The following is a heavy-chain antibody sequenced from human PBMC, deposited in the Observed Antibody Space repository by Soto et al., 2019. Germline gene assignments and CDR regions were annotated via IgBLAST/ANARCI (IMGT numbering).Heavy chain of an antibody. J-gene: IGHJ5*02. CDR3: ARFPRDDFWSGYNYNWFDP. CDR1: GGTFSSYA. V-gene: IGHV1-69*06. D-gene: IGHD3-3*01. CDR2: IIPIFGTA. Sequence: GASVKVSCKASGGTFSSYAISWVRQAPGQGLEWMGGIIPIFGTANYAQKFQGRVTITADKSTSTAYMELSSLRSEDTAVYYCARFPRDDFWSGYNYNWFDPWGQGTLVTVSS.